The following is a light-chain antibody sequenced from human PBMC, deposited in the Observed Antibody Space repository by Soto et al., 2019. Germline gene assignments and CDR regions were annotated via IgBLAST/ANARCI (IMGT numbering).Light chain of an antibody. CDR1: QGISRY. J-gene: IGKJ2*01. CDR3: QETFTTPYT. V-gene: IGKV1-39*01. CDR2: AAS. Sequence: DIRMTQSPSSLSASVGDRVTITCRASQGISRYLNWYQQKPGKAPKVLIYAASNLESGVPSRFSGSGSGTDFSLTISSLQAGDFATYFCQETFTTPYTFGQGTKLEIK.